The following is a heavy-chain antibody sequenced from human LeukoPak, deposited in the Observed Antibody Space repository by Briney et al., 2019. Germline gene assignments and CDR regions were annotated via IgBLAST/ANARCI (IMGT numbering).Heavy chain of an antibody. Sequence: GGSLRLSCAASGFTFSSYNMNWVRQAPGKGLEWVANIKQDGSEKYYVDSVKGRFTISRDNAKNSVYLQMSSLRAEDTAVYYCARQLGGSGSYWGQGTLVTVSS. J-gene: IGHJ4*02. CDR1: GFTFSSYN. D-gene: IGHD3-10*01. V-gene: IGHV3-7*01. CDR2: IKQDGSEK. CDR3: ARQLGGSGSY.